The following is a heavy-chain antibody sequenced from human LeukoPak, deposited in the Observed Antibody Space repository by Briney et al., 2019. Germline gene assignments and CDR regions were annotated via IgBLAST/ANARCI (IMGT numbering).Heavy chain of an antibody. J-gene: IGHJ4*02. D-gene: IGHD6-19*01. CDR2: INWGSNHI. Sequence: GGSLRLSCAASGFVVSSNYMSWVRQAPGKGLEWVSSINWGSNHIYYADAVQGRFTISRDNAKNSLYLQMNSLRVEDTAIYYCARDNSGWSRDYWGQGTLVTVSS. CDR1: GFVVSSNY. V-gene: IGHV3-21*06. CDR3: ARDNSGWSRDY.